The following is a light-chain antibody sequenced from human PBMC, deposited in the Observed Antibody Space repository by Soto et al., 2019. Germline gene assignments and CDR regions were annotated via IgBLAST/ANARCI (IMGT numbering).Light chain of an antibody. V-gene: IGLV1-40*01. CDR1: SSNLGAPYD. CDR3: QSYDSSLSGYV. Sequence: QSALTQPPSVSGAPGQTVIISCSGSSSNLGAPYDVNWFRQLPGTVPRLLIYGNNNRPSGFPDRFSGSKSGTSASLAITGLQAEDEADYYCQSYDSSLSGYVFGTGTKVTVL. CDR2: GNN. J-gene: IGLJ1*01.